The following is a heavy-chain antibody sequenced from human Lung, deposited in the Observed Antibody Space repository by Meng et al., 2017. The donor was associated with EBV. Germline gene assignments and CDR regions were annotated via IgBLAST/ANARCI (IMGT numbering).Heavy chain of an antibody. D-gene: IGHD3-10*01. Sequence: QVHLQESGPGLVKPSQTLPLTCTVSGGSISSKNYYWSWIRQHPGKGLEWIGYIYYSGSTYYNPSLKSRVTISVDTSKNQFSLNLTFVTAADTAVYYCATTTVRGVNWIDPWGQGTLVTVSS. V-gene: IGHV4-31*03. J-gene: IGHJ5*02. CDR1: GGSISSKNYY. CDR2: IYYSGST. CDR3: ATTTVRGVNWIDP.